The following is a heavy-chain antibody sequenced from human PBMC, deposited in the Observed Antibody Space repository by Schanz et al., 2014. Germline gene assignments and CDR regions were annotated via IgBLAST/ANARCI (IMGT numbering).Heavy chain of an antibody. Sequence: QLVGSGGGLIQPGGSLRLSCTASGFAFSSYSMNWVRQAPGKGLEWVSAISGSGGSTYYADSVKGRFTISRDNSKNTLYLQMNSLRAEDTAVYYCAKDPSHGDYDYYFDYWGQGTLVTGSS. J-gene: IGHJ4*02. CDR3: AKDPSHGDYDYYFDY. V-gene: IGHV3-23*04. D-gene: IGHD3-22*01. CDR2: ISGSGGST. CDR1: GFAFSSYS.